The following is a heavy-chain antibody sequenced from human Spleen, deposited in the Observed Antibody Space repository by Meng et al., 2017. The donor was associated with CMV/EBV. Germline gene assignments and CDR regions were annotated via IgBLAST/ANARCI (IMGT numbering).Heavy chain of an antibody. Sequence: GGSLRLSCAASGFTFSKAWMNWVRQAPGKGLEWISLISDSGDSPYYADSVKGRFTISRDNSKNMVYLQMKSLRADDTARYCCAKTLNGYGGEDSWGQGTLVTVSS. V-gene: IGHV3-23*01. J-gene: IGHJ4*02. CDR1: GFTFSKAW. D-gene: IGHD5-18*01. CDR3: AKTLNGYGGEDS. CDR2: ISDSGDSP.